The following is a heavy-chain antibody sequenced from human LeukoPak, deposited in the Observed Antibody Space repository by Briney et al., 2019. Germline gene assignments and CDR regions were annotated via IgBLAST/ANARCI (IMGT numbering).Heavy chain of an antibody. J-gene: IGHJ2*01. V-gene: IGHV4-38-2*01. Sequence: PSETLSLTCAVSGGSFSGYYWGWIRQPPGKGLEWIGSIYNSGSTYYNQSLTSRVTISIDTSKNQFSLKLSPVTAADTAVYYCATNMIRVRGGVGWYIDLWGRGTLVTVSS. CDR2: IYNSGST. CDR1: GGSFSGYY. D-gene: IGHD3-16*01. CDR3: ATNMIRVRGGVGWYIDL.